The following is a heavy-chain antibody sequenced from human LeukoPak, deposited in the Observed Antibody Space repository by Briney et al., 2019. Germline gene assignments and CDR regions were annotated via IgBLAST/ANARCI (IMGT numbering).Heavy chain of an antibody. CDR1: GGSVSSGSYY. CDR2: IYSTGNT. D-gene: IGHD5-12*01. V-gene: IGHV4-61*01. CDR3: AREGRGRYSGYERALGY. J-gene: IGHJ4*02. Sequence: TSETLSLTCTVSGGSVSSGSYYWSWIRQPPGKGLEWIAYIYSTGNTKYNPSLKSRVTISVHTSNNQFSLKLTSVTAADTAVYYCAREGRGRYSGYERALGYWGQGTLVTVSS.